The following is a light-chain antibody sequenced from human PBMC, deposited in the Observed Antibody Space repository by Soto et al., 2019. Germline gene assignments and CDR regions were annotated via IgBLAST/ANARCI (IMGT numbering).Light chain of an antibody. V-gene: IGLV1-36*01. CDR2: YDD. Sequence: QSVLTQPPSVSAAPRQRVTISCSGSNSNIGNNAVNWYQQLPGKAPKLLIFYDDLVPSGVSDRFSGSRSGTSASLAISGLKSEDEADYYCAAWDDGLNGWVFGGGTKLTVL. J-gene: IGLJ3*02. CDR3: AAWDDGLNGWV. CDR1: NSNIGNNA.